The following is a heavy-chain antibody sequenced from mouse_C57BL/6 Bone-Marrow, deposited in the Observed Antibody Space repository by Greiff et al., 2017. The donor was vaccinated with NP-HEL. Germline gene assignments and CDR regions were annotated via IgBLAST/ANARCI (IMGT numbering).Heavy chain of an antibody. J-gene: IGHJ3*01. Sequence: EVQLVESGGDLVKPGASLKLSCAASGFTFSSYCMSWVRQTPDKRLEWVATISSGGSYTYYPHSFKGRSTISRDTAYNTPYLQLSSLTSADTAKYYGASPYDYDVAWFAYWGQGTLVTVSA. D-gene: IGHD2-4*01. CDR3: ASPYDYDVAWFAY. CDR2: ISSGGSYT. V-gene: IGHV5-6*01. CDR1: GFTFSSYC.